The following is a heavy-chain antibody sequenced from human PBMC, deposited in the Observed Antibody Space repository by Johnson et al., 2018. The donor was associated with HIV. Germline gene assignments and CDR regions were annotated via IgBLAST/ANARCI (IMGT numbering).Heavy chain of an antibody. CDR3: AREAAADAFDI. Sequence: VLLVESGGGLIQPGRSLRLSCAASGFTFDDYAMHWVRQAPGMGLEWVSGISWNSGSIGYADSVEGRITISRDNAKNTLYLQMNSLRVEDTAVYYCAREAAADAFDIWGQGTMVTVSS. V-gene: IGHV3-9*01. CDR1: GFTFDDYA. J-gene: IGHJ3*02. D-gene: IGHD6-13*01. CDR2: ISWNSGSI.